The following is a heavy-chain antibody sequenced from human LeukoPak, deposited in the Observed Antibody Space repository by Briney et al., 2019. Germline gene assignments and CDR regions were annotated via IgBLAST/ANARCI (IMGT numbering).Heavy chain of an antibody. CDR3: ARDFFNSYDRGT. CDR2: INPNSGGT. J-gene: IGHJ5*02. V-gene: IGHV1-2*02. CDR1: GYTFTGYY. Sequence: ASVKVSCKASGYTFTGYYMHWVRQAPGQGLEWMGWINPNSGGTNYAQKFQGRVTMTRDTSISTAYMELSSLRSEDTAVYYCARDFFNSYDRGTWGQGTLVTVSS. D-gene: IGHD3-22*01.